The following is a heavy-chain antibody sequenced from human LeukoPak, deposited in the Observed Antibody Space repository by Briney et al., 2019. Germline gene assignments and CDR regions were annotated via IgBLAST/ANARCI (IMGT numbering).Heavy chain of an antibody. CDR1: GYTFTSYG. CDR3: ARGGPAEGAFDI. J-gene: IGHJ3*02. V-gene: IGHV1-18*01. D-gene: IGHD2-2*01. CDR2: ISADNGNT. Sequence: ASVKVSCKASGYTFTSYGINWVRQAPGQGLEWVGWISADNGNTNCAQKVQGRFTITTDTPTSTPYMQLKSLRPDDTAVYYCARGGPAEGAFDIWGQGTMVTVSS.